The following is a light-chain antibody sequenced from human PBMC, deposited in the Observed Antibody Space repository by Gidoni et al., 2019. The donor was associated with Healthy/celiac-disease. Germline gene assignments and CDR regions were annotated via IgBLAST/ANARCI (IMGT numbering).Light chain of an antibody. J-gene: IGKJ1*01. Sequence: DIGMTQSPATLSVSPGERATLSCRASQSVNSNLAWYQQKPGQAPRLLIYGASTRATGIPARFSGSGSGTDFTLTISSLQSEDFAVYYCQQYSNWPPWTFGQGTKVEIK. V-gene: IGKV3-15*01. CDR1: QSVNSN. CDR2: GAS. CDR3: QQYSNWPPWT.